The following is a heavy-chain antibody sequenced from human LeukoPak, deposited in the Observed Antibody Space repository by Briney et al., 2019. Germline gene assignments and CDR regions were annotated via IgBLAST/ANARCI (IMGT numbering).Heavy chain of an antibody. D-gene: IGHD3-10*01. J-gene: IGHJ6*03. V-gene: IGHV1-46*01. Sequence: ASVKVSCKASGHTFTSYYMHWVRQAPGQGLEWMGIINPSGGSTSYAQKFQGRVTMTRDMSTSTVYMELRSLRSEDTAVYYCARGHPALWFGESRYYYYYMDVWGKGTTVTISS. CDR3: ARGHPALWFGESRYYYYYMDV. CDR1: GHTFTSYY. CDR2: INPSGGST.